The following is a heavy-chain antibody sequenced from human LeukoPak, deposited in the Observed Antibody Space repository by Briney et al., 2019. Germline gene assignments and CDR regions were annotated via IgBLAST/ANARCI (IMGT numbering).Heavy chain of an antibody. V-gene: IGHV3-21*01. J-gene: IGHJ6*02. CDR1: GFTFSSYS. Sequence: GGSLRLSCAASGFTFSSYSMNWVRQAPGKGLEWVSSISSSSSYIYYADSVKGRFTISRDNAKNSLYLQMNSLRAGDTAVYYCARGHQGDLYGMDVWGQGTTVTVSS. CDR3: ARGHQGDLYGMDV. CDR2: ISSSSSYI.